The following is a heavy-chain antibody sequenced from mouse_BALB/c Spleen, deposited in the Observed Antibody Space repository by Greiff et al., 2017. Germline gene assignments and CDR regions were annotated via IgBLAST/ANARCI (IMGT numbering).Heavy chain of an antibody. Sequence: EVKLMESGPELVKPGASVKISCKASGYTFTDYNMHWVKQSHGKSLEWIGYIYPYNGGTGYNQKFKSKATLTVDNSSSTAYMELRSLTSEDSAVYYCARITTVPRYWYFDVWGAGTTVTVSS. V-gene: IGHV1S29*02. J-gene: IGHJ1*01. CDR2: IYPYNGGT. CDR1: GYTFTDYN. D-gene: IGHD1-1*01. CDR3: ARITTVPRYWYFDV.